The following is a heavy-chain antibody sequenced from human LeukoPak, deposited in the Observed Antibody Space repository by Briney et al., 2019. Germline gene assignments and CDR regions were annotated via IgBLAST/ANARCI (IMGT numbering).Heavy chain of an antibody. CDR1: GDSISSHY. V-gene: IGHV4-4*07. CDR2: IYISGST. CDR3: AREGYDSSGYYALEY. J-gene: IGHJ4*02. Sequence: SETLSLNCTVSGDSISSHYWNWIRQPAGKGLEWIGRIYISGSTSYNPSLKSRLTISADTSKKQFSLKLSSVTAADTAVYYCAREGYDSSGYYALEYWGQGALVTVSS. D-gene: IGHD3-22*01.